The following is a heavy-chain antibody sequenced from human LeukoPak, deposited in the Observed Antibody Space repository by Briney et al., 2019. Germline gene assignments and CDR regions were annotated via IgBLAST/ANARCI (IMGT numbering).Heavy chain of an antibody. D-gene: IGHD1-26*01. J-gene: IGHJ4*02. Sequence: SVTVSFKASGFTLVNSAVHWVRQARGQSLEWIGWIVVGSGDARYAQRFQERLTITRDKSTSTAYMELSSLRSEDTAVYYCAADRHLGATTGFGFWGQGTLVTVSS. CDR2: IVVGSGDA. CDR3: AADRHLGATTGFGF. CDR1: GFTLVNSA. V-gene: IGHV1-58*01.